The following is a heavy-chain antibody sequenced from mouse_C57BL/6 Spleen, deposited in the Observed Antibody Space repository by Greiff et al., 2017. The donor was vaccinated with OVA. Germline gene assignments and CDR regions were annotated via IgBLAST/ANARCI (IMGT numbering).Heavy chain of an antibody. V-gene: IGHV14-4*01. D-gene: IGHD1-1*01. J-gene: IGHJ2*01. CDR2: IDPENGDT. Sequence: EVKLMESGAELVRPGASVKLSCTASGFTIKDDYMHWVKQRPEQGLEWIGWIDPENGDTEYASKFQGKATITADTSSNTAYLQLSSLTSEDTAVYYCTTGYYGSSYDWGKGTTLTVSS. CDR1: GFTIKDDY. CDR3: TTGYYGSSYD.